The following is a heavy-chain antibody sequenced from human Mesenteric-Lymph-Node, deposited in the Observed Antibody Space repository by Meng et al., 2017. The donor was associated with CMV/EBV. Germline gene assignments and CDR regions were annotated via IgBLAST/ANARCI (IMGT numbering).Heavy chain of an antibody. Sequence: GESLKISCAASGFTFSSYAMSWVRQAPGKGLEWVSAISGSGGSTYYADSVKGRFTISRDNSKNTLYLQMNSLRAEDTAVYYCARWGVRGVITDWGQGTMVTVSS. V-gene: IGHV3-23*01. CDR2: ISGSGGST. J-gene: IGHJ3*01. CDR3: ARWGVRGVITD. CDR1: GFTFSSYA. D-gene: IGHD3-10*01.